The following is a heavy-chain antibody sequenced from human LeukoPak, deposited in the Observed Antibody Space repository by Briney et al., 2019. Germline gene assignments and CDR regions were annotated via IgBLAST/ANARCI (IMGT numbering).Heavy chain of an antibody. Sequence: ASVKVSCKASGYTFTDYYMHWVRQAPGQGLEWMGWINPKNGGTNYAQQFEGRVTLTRDTSISTSYMEVSGLRYDDTAVYYCARDPYYYDYSHFDYWGQGTLVSVST. CDR3: ARDPYYYDYSHFDY. J-gene: IGHJ4*02. CDR2: INPKNGGT. CDR1: GYTFTDYY. V-gene: IGHV1-2*02. D-gene: IGHD3-22*01.